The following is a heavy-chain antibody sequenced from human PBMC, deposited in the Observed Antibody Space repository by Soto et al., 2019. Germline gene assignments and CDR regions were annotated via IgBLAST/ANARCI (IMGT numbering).Heavy chain of an antibody. CDR1: GYSFTSYW. D-gene: IGHD5-18*01. V-gene: IGHV5-51*01. CDR3: VKNKESGYSYGCVYSEY. CDR2: IYPGDSDT. Sequence: GESLKISCKGSGYSFTSYWIGWVRQMPGKGLEWMGIIYPGDSDTRYSPSFQGQVTISADKSISTAYLQWSSLKASDTAMYYCVKNKESGYSYGCVYSEYWGQGTLLTAS. J-gene: IGHJ4*02.